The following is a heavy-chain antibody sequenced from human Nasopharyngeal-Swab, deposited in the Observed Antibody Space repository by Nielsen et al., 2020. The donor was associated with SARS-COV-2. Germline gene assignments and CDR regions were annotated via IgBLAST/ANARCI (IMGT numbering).Heavy chain of an antibody. Sequence: PGKGLEWIGYIYYSGSTNYNPSLKGRVTISVDTSKNQFSLKLSSVTAADTAVYYCARVLGSIVVVPAAMPVYAFDIWGQGTTVTVSS. J-gene: IGHJ3*02. V-gene: IGHV4-59*13. CDR3: ARVLGSIVVVPAAMPVYAFDI. D-gene: IGHD2-2*01. CDR2: IYYSGST.